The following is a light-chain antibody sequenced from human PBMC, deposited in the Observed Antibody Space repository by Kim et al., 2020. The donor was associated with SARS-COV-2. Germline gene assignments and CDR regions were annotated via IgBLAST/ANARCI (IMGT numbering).Light chain of an antibody. CDR2: DVS. CDR3: QQFKNYPRT. Sequence: AIQLTQSPSSLSASVGDRVTITCRASQDITTALAWYQQKPGKTPKLLMYDVSTLESGVPSRFSGSGSGTDFTLTIGGLQPEDFATYYCQQFKNYPRTFGQGTKVDIK. V-gene: IGKV1D-13*01. J-gene: IGKJ1*01. CDR1: QDITTA.